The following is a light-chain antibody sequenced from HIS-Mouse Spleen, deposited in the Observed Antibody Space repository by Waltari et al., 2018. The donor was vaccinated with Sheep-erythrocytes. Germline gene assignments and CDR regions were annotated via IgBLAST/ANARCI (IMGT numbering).Light chain of an antibody. CDR1: SSDVGSYNR. Sequence: QSALTQPPSVSGSPGQSVTISCTGTSSDVGSYNRVSWYQQPPGTAPKLMIYEVSNRPSGVPDRCSGSKSGNTASRTISGLQAEDEADYYCSLYTSSSTLVFGGGTKLTVL. CDR2: EVS. J-gene: IGLJ2*01. CDR3: SLYTSSSTLV. V-gene: IGLV2-18*01.